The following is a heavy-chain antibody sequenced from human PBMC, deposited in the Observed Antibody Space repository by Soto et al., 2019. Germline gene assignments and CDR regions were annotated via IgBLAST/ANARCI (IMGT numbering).Heavy chain of an antibody. Sequence: QMQLQESGPGLVEPSGTLSLTCTISGGFFRSADWWSWVRQSPEKVLEWIGEINRGGGTIYNPSLNSRVTISADKSENQFSLHMTSVTAADTAVYYCAKAGFYTPGFDSWGQGTLVTVSS. CDR3: AKAGFYTPGFDS. CDR1: GGFFRSADW. J-gene: IGHJ4*02. D-gene: IGHD2-15*01. CDR2: INRGGGT. V-gene: IGHV4-4*02.